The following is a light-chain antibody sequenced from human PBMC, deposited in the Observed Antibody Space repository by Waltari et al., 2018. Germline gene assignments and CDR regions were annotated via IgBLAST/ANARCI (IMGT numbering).Light chain of an antibody. J-gene: IGLJ3*02. CDR2: VNSDGRH. Sequence: QLVVTQSPSASAPLGAPVKLTCTLSSAHSSHIVPWPQQRPEKGPRYLMKVNSDGRHIKGDEIPDRFSGSSSGAERYLTISSLQSDDEADYYCQTGGHGTWVFGGGTTLTVL. CDR3: QTGGHGTWV. V-gene: IGLV4-69*01. CDR1: SAHSSHI.